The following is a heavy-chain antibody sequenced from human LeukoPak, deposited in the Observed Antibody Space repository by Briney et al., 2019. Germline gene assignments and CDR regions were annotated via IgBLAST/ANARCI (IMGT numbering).Heavy chain of an antibody. CDR1: GGSFSGYY. CDR3: ARGPSNLYYYDSSGYETFDY. D-gene: IGHD3-22*01. Sequence: PSETLSLTCAVYGGSFSGYYWSWIRQPPGKGLEWIGEINHSGSTNYNPSLKSRVTISVDTSKNQFSLKLSSVTAADTAVYYCARGPSNLYYYDSSGYETFDYRGQGTLVTVSS. J-gene: IGHJ4*02. CDR2: INHSGST. V-gene: IGHV4-34*01.